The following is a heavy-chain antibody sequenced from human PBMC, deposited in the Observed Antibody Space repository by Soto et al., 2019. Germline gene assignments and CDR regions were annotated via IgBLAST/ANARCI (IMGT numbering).Heavy chain of an antibody. CDR1: GGSISSSSYY. CDR3: ARHAGMQQQLVRYYYYYGMDV. V-gene: IGHV4-39*01. D-gene: IGHD6-13*01. J-gene: IGHJ6*02. Sequence: SETLSLICTVSGGSISSSSYYWGWIRQPPGKGLEWIGSIYYSGSTYYNPSLKSRVTISVDTSKNQFSLKLSSVTAADTAVYYCARHAGMQQQLVRYYYYYGMDVWGQGTTVTVSS. CDR2: IYYSGST.